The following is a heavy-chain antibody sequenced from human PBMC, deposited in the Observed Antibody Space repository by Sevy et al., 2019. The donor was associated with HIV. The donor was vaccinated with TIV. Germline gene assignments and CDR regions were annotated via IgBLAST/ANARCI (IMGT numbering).Heavy chain of an antibody. CDR2: ISGSGGST. J-gene: IGHJ4*02. CDR3: AKVPTYYYDSSGYLGTTFFDY. D-gene: IGHD3-22*01. V-gene: IGHV3-23*01. Sequence: GGSLRLSCAASGFTFSSYAMSWVRQASGKGLEWVSAISGSGGSTYYADSVKGRFTISRDNSKNTLYLQMNSLRAEDTAVYDCAKVPTYYYDSSGYLGTTFFDYWGQGTLVTVSS. CDR1: GFTFSSYA.